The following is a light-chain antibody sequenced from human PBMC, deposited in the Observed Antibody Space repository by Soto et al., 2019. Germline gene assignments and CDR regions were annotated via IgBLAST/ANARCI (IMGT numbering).Light chain of an antibody. CDR2: GGS. CDR3: QQYNGRLWT. CDR1: QSVSGY. J-gene: IGKJ1*01. Sequence: EIVLTQSPATLSVSPGERVTLSCRASQSVSGYLGWYQQKLDQAPRLLIYGGSTRAAGIPARFSGRGSGTEFTLTITSLQSEDFALYYSQQYNGRLWTFGQGTRVEL. V-gene: IGKV3-15*01.